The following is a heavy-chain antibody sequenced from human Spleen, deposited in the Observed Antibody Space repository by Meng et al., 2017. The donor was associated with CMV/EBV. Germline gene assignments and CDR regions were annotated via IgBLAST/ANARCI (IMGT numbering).Heavy chain of an antibody. V-gene: IGHV3-23*03. CDR3: AKFGGGIRWDFEY. J-gene: IGHJ4*02. D-gene: IGHD1-26*01. Sequence: AASGFTFRYYAMSWVRQAPGKGLEWVSAIYSDGKSISYADSVKGRFTISRDNSKNTLYLQMNSLRDGDTAVYYCAKFGGGIRWDFEYWGQGTLVTSPQ. CDR1: GFTFRYYA. CDR2: IYSDGKSI.